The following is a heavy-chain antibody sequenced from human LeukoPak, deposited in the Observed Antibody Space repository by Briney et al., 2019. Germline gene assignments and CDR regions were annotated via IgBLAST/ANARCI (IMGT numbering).Heavy chain of an antibody. J-gene: IGHJ4*02. V-gene: IGHV4-31*03. Sequence: SETLSLTCTVSGGSISSGGYYWSWIRQHPGKGLEWIGYIYYSGSTYYNPSLKSRVTISVDTSKNQFSLKLSSVTAADTAVYYCARMMEADYYDSSGSPSYWGQGTLVTVSS. CDR1: GGSISSGGYY. D-gene: IGHD3-22*01. CDR2: IYYSGST. CDR3: ARMMEADYYDSSGSPSY.